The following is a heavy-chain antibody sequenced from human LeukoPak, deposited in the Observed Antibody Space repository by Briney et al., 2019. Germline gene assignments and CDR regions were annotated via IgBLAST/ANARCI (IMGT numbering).Heavy chain of an antibody. CDR1: GDTVSSNSAT. CDR3: ARIGHPWGIEDAFDI. CDR2: TYYTFKWYS. Sequence: SQTLSLTCAISGDTVSSNSATWNWIRQSPSRGLEWLGRTYYTFKWYSDYAVSVKSRITINPDTSKNQFSLQLNSVTPEDTAVYYCARIGHPWGIEDAFDIWGQGTMVTVSS. D-gene: IGHD3-16*01. V-gene: IGHV6-1*01. J-gene: IGHJ3*02.